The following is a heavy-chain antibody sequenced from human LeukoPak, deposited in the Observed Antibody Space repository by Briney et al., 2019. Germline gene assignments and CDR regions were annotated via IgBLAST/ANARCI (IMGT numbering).Heavy chain of an antibody. Sequence: GESLKISCKGSGYSFTSYWIGWVRQMPGKGLEWMGIIYPGDSDTRYSPSFQGQVTISADKFISTAYLQWSSLKASDTAMYYCARGLWDSSGWYWSGSCWFDPWGQGTLVTVSS. CDR3: ARGLWDSSGWYWSGSCWFDP. CDR2: IYPGDSDT. CDR1: GYSFTSYW. V-gene: IGHV5-51*01. D-gene: IGHD6-19*01. J-gene: IGHJ5*02.